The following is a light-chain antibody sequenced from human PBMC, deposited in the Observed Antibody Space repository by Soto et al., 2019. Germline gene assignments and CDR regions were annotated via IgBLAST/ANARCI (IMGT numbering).Light chain of an antibody. V-gene: IGKV3-11*01. CDR1: QSVSSY. J-gene: IGKJ4*01. CDR3: QQRSNWPLT. CDR2: DAS. Sequence: EIVLTQSPATLSLSPGERATLSCSASQSVSSYLAWYQQKPGQAPRLHIYDASNRATGIPARFSGSGSGTVFTLTISSLEPEDFAVYYCQQRSNWPLTFGGGTKVEIK.